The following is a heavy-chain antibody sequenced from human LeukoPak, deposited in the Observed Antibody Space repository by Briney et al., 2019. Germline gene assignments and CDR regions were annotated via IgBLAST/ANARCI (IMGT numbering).Heavy chain of an antibody. Sequence: GGTLRLSCAASGFTFSSYGMRWVRQAPGKGLEWVSGISRSGGSTYYADSVKGRFTISRDNSKNTLYLQMNNMRADDTAVYYCAKALFYASGSNFDYWGQGTLVTVSS. CDR1: GFTFSSYG. D-gene: IGHD6-19*01. CDR3: AKALFYASGSNFDY. J-gene: IGHJ4*02. CDR2: ISRSGGST. V-gene: IGHV3-23*01.